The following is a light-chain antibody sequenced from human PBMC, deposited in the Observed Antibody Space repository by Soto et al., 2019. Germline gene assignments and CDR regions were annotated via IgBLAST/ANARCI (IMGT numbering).Light chain of an antibody. CDR2: DAS. CDR3: QQYDNLPWT. J-gene: IGKJ1*01. V-gene: IGKV1-33*01. CDR1: QDISNY. Sequence: DIQMTQPPSSLSASVGDRVTITCQASQDISNYLNWYQQKPGKAPKLLIYDASNLETGVPSRFSGSGSGTDFTFTISSLQPEDIATYYCQQYDNLPWTFGQGTKWIS.